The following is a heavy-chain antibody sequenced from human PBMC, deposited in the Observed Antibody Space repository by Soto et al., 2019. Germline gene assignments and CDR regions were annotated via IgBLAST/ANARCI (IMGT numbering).Heavy chain of an antibody. CDR2: ISGNGDRT. Sequence: EVQLLESGGGLVQTGGSLRLSCAASGFTFSTYGMTWVRQAPGKGLGWVSGISGNGDRTYYADSVKGRITVSRDNSKNTLFLQMDDLRAEDTATYYCSRGAWGILYDYWGQGALVSVSS. J-gene: IGHJ4*02. V-gene: IGHV3-23*01. CDR3: SRGAWGILYDY. CDR1: GFTFSTYG. D-gene: IGHD1-26*01.